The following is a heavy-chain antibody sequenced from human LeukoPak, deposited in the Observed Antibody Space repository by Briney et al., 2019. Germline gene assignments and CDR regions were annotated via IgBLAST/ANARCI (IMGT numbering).Heavy chain of an antibody. Sequence: ASVKVSCKASGYTFTGYYMHWVRQAPGQGLEWMGWINPNSGGTNYAQKFQGRVTMTRDTSISTAYMELSRLRSDDTAVYYCARERYSSSYWFDPWGQGTLDTVSS. D-gene: IGHD6-6*01. J-gene: IGHJ5*02. CDR2: INPNSGGT. CDR1: GYTFTGYY. CDR3: ARERYSSSYWFDP. V-gene: IGHV1-2*02.